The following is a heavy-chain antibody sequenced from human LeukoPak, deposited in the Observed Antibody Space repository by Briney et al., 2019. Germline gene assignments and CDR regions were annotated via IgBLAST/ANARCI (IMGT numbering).Heavy chain of an antibody. CDR1: GGSFSSYY. V-gene: IGHV4-34*01. CDR2: INHSGST. D-gene: IGHD5-18*01. J-gene: IGHJ4*02. CDR3: ARGRGYSYGH. Sequence: SETLSLTCAVYGGSFSSYYWSWIRQPPGKGLEWIGEINHSGSTNYNPSLKSRVTISVDTSKNQFSLKLSSVTAADTAVYYCARGRGYSYGHWGQGTLVAVSS.